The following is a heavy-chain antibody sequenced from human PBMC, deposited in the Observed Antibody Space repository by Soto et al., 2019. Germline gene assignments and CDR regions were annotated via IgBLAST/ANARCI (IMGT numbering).Heavy chain of an antibody. J-gene: IGHJ4*02. Sequence: ASLKVSFKASGYTFTSYGMSWLRQAPGQGLEWMGWISAYNGNTNYAQKLQGRVTMTTDTSTSTAYMELRRLRSDDTAVYYCARGRLLDPAHCSGSYQYLYYFAYWGQGTLVTVYS. CDR1: GYTFTSYG. V-gene: IGHV1-18*01. CDR3: ARGRLLDPAHCSGSYQYLYYFAY. CDR2: ISAYNGNT. D-gene: IGHD3-10*02.